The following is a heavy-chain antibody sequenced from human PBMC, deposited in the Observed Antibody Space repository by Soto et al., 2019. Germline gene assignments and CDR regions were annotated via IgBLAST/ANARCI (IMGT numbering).Heavy chain of an antibody. CDR1: GFTFSSYS. V-gene: IGHV3-21*01. D-gene: IGHD3-10*01. CDR2: ISSSSSYI. Sequence: GGSLRLSCAASGFTFSSYSMNWVRQAPGKGLEWVSSISSSSSYIYYADSVKGRFTISRDNAKNSLYLQMNSLRAEDTAVYYWAREGAPGGGVYYYGIEVCAQGTTVTVSS. J-gene: IGHJ6*01. CDR3: AREGAPGGGVYYYGIEV.